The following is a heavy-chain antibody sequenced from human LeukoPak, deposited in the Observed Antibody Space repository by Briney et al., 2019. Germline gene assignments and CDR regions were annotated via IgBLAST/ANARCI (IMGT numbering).Heavy chain of an antibody. CDR1: GFTFSSYG. CDR3: ASPRGSYRAFDY. Sequence: PGRSLRLSCAASGFTFSSYGMHWVRQAPGKGLEWVAVIWYDGSNKYYADSVKGRFTISRDNSKNTLYLQMNSLRAEDTAVYYCASPRGSYRAFDYWGQGTLVTVSS. D-gene: IGHD1-26*01. CDR2: IWYDGSNK. J-gene: IGHJ4*02. V-gene: IGHV3-33*01.